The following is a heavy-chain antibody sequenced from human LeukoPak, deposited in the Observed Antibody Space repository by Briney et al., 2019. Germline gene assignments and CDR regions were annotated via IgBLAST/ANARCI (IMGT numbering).Heavy chain of an antibody. V-gene: IGHV3-30*02. D-gene: IGHD6-13*01. Sequence: PGGSLRLSCAASGFTFSSYGMHWVRQAPGKGLEWVAFIRYDGSNKYYADSVKGRFTISRDNSKNTLYLQMNSLRAEDTAVYYCARAPVAGTSAFDIWGQGTMVTVSS. CDR2: IRYDGSNK. CDR3: ARAPVAGTSAFDI. CDR1: GFTFSSYG. J-gene: IGHJ3*02.